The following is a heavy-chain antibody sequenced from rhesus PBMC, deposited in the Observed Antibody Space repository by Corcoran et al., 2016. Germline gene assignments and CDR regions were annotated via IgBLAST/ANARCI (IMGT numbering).Heavy chain of an antibody. CDR3: ARRRLDDAFDF. J-gene: IGHJ3*01. CDR1: GGSISSSY. D-gene: IGHD6-19*01. Sequence: QVQLQESGPGLVKPSETLSLTCAGSGGSISSSYWSWIRQAPGKGLEWMGYIGGSSGSTNYNPSLKSRVTLSVDTSKNQLSLKLSSVTAADTAVYYCARRRLDDAFDFWGQGLRVTVSS. V-gene: IGHV4S11*01. CDR2: IGGSSGST.